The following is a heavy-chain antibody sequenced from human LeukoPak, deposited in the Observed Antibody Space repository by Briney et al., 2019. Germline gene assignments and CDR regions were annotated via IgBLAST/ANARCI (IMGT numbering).Heavy chain of an antibody. CDR2: IGGTNGRT. CDR3: AILCDDRSVTARYCGY. Sequence: GGSLRLSWAASGFTFSSYAMSWVRQAPGKGLEWVSAIGGTNGRTYYADSVKGRFAISRDNSKNTLYLQMNTMRDEDTAVYYCAILCDDRSVTARYCGYWGKGTLVTVSS. D-gene: IGHD3-22*01. CDR1: GFTFSSYA. V-gene: IGHV3-23*01. J-gene: IGHJ4*02.